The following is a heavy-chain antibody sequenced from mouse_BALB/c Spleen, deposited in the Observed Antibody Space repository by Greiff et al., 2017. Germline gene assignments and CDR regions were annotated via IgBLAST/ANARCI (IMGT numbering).Heavy chain of an antibody. Sequence: QVQLKESGAELVKPGASVKLSCTASGFNIKDTYMHWVKQRPGQGLEWIGQIYPGDGDTNYNGKFKGKATLTADKSSSTAYMQLSSLTSEDSAVYFCARTTKGLDYWGQGTTLTVSS. CDR1: GFNIKDTY. V-gene: IGHV1-80*01. CDR2: IYPGDGDT. CDR3: ARTTKGLDY. D-gene: IGHD1-1*01. J-gene: IGHJ2*01.